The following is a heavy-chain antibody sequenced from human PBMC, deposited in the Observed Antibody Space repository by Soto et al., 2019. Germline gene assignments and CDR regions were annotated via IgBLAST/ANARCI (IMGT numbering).Heavy chain of an antibody. CDR3: ARERITGTTPNFDY. V-gene: IGHV3-30*03. CDR2: ISYDGSNK. J-gene: IGHJ4*02. D-gene: IGHD1-7*01. Sequence: GGSLRLSCAASGFTFSSYGMHWVRQAPGKGLEWVAVISYDGSNKYYADSVKGRFTISRDNSKNTLYLQMNSLRAEDTAVYYCARERITGTTPNFDYWGQGTLVTVS. CDR1: GFTFSSYG.